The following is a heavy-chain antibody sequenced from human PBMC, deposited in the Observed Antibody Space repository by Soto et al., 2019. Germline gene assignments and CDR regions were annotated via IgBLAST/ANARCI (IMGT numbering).Heavy chain of an antibody. J-gene: IGHJ6*02. CDR3: AGDVPRNRYYYYYDGMDV. CDR2: ISAYNGNT. D-gene: IGHD1-1*01. Sequence: QVQLVQSGAEVKKPGASVKVSCKASGYTFTSYGISWVRQAPGQGLEWMGWISAYNGNTNYAQKLQGRVTMTTDTSTSTAYMELRSLRSDATAVYYCAGDVPRNRYYYYYDGMDVWGQGTTVTVSS. CDR1: GYTFTSYG. V-gene: IGHV1-18*04.